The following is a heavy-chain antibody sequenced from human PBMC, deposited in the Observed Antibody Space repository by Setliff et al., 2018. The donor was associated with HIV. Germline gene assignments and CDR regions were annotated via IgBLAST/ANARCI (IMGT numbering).Heavy chain of an antibody. CDR3: ARETMYDSRGYLSHYFDY. V-gene: IGHV3-64*02. CDR2: ISSDGGST. Sequence: LSLTCAASGFIFSSYGMHWVRQAPGKGLEHVSAISSDGGSTYYADSVKGRFTISRDNSKNTLYLQMNSLRVEDTAVYYCARETMYDSRGYLSHYFDYWGQGTPVTVSS. CDR1: GFIFSSYG. D-gene: IGHD3-22*01. J-gene: IGHJ4*02.